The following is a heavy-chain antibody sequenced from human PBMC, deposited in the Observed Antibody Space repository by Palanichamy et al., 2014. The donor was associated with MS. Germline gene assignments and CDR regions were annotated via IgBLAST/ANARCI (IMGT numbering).Heavy chain of an antibody. J-gene: IGHJ3*02. Sequence: EAQLLESGGGLVQPGGSLRLSCAASGFTFSNYAMSWVRQAPGKGLEWVSAISGSGVGTSFADSVKGRFTISRDNSKNMLYLQMNSLGAEDTAVYYCAKDRSSLTHILDAFDIWGQGTMVTVSS. CDR2: ISGSGVGT. V-gene: IGHV3-23*01. CDR3: AKDRSSLTHILDAFDI. CDR1: GFTFSNYA. D-gene: IGHD3-16*02.